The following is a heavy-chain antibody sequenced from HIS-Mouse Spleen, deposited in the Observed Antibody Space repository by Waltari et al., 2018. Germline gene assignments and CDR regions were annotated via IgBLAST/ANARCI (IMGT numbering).Heavy chain of an antibody. J-gene: IGHJ4*02. CDR1: GYTFTSYD. D-gene: IGHD4-4*01. V-gene: IGHV1-8*01. Sequence: QVQLVQSGAEVKKPGASVKVSCKASGYTFTSYDINWARQATGQGLEWMGWMNPNRGNTGYAQKFQGRVTMTRNTSISTAYMELSSLRSEDTAVYYCARGHDYSNYFDYWGQGTLVTVSS. CDR2: MNPNRGNT. CDR3: ARGHDYSNYFDY.